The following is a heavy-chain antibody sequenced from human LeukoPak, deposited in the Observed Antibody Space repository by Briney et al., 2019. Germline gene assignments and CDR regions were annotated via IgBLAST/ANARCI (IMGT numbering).Heavy chain of an antibody. D-gene: IGHD4-17*01. CDR2: ISYDGSNK. Sequence: GGSLRLSCAASGFTFSSYAMHWVRQAPGKGLEWVAVISYDGSNKYYADSVKGRFTISRDNSKNTLSLQMNSLRAEDTAVYYCASGNDYGDYDYWGQGTLVTVSS. J-gene: IGHJ4*02. CDR1: GFTFSSYA. V-gene: IGHV3-30*04. CDR3: ASGNDYGDYDY.